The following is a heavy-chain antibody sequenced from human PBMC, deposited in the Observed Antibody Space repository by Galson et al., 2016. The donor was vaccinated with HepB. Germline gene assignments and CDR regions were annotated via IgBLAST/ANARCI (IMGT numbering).Heavy chain of an antibody. J-gene: IGHJ4*02. CDR3: ARPANPSGDEPYYFDY. CDR1: GAMFRNYV. D-gene: IGHD5-12*01. CDR2: IIPIFASP. V-gene: IGHV1-69*13. Sequence: SVKVSCKASGAMFRNYVIHWVRQAPGQGLEWMGGIIPIFASPNYAQTFQGRVTITADESTTTAYMELSSLTSAGTAVYYCARPANPSGDEPYYFDYWGQGTPVTVSS.